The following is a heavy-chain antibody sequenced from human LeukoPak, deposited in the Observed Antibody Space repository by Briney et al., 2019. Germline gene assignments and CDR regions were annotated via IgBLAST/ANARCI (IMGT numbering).Heavy chain of an antibody. J-gene: IGHJ3*01. V-gene: IGHV3-30*02. D-gene: IGHD3-10*01. CDR2: IRYDGSNK. CDR3: VSRFFGSGSF. CDR1: GFTFSSYG. Sequence: PGGSLRLSCAASGFTFSSYGMHWVRQAPGKGLEWVAFIRYDGSNKYYADSVKGRFTISRDNAKNSLYLQMHSLRAEDTAVYYCVSRFFGSGSFWGQGTMVTVSS.